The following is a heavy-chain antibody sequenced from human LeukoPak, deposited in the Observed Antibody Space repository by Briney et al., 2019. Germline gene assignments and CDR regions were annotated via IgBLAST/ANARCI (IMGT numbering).Heavy chain of an antibody. CDR3: ARERATGVYYYYGMDV. D-gene: IGHD5-24*01. J-gene: IGHJ6*02. CDR1: GGTFSSYA. V-gene: IGHV1-69*04. CDR2: IIPILGIA. Sequence: SVKVSCKASGGTFSSYAISWVRQAPGQGLEWMGRIIPILGIANYAQKFQGRVTITADKSTSTAYMELSSLRSEDTAVYYCARERATGVYYYYGMDVWGQGTTVTVSS.